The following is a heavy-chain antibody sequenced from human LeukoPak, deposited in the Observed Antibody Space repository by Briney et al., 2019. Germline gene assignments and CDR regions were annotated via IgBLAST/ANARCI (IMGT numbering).Heavy chain of an antibody. CDR1: GGSISSYY. Sequence: SETLSLTCTVSGGSISSYYWSWIRQPPGKGLEWIGYIYYSGSINYNPSLKSRVTISVDTSKNQFSLKLSSVTAADTAVYYCARVEQQLADYYYYYMDVWGKGTTVTVSS. CDR3: ARVEQQLADYYYYYMDV. J-gene: IGHJ6*03. CDR2: IYYSGSI. V-gene: IGHV4-59*01. D-gene: IGHD6-13*01.